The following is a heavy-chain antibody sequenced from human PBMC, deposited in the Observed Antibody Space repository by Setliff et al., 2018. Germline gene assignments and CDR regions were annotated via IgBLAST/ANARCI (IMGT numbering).Heavy chain of an antibody. V-gene: IGHV3-11*04. D-gene: IGHD6-19*01. J-gene: IGHJ3*02. CDR2: ITTSGSTI. CDR3: ASHEPWLWNAFDI. Sequence: GGSLRLSCAASGLTFNSYAMSWVRQAPGKGLERISYITTSGSTIYYADSVKGRLTISRDNAKNSLYLQMNSLRAEDTAVYYCASHEPWLWNAFDIWGQGTMVTVSS. CDR1: GLTFNSYA.